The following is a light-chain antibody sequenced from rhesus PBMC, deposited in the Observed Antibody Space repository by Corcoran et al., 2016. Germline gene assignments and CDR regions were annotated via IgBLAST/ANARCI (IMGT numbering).Light chain of an antibody. Sequence: DIQMTQSPSSLSASVGDRVTITCRASQGISSYLAWYQQKPGKAPKLLIYAASTLQIGVPSRLSGSGAGTDFTLTISSLQPEDFATYYCQQHNSYPYSFGQGTKVEIK. CDR2: AAS. V-gene: IGKV1-25*01. J-gene: IGKJ2*01. CDR3: QQHNSYPYS. CDR1: QGISSY.